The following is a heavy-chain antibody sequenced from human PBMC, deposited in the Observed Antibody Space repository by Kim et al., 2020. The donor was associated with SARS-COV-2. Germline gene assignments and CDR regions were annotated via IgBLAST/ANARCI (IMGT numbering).Heavy chain of an antibody. D-gene: IGHD6-13*01. CDR3: AREGSSSSGARFDP. Sequence: SVKVSCKASGGTFSSYAISWVRQAPGQGLEWMGRIIPILGIANYAQKFQGRVTITADKSTSTAYMELSSLRSEDTAVYYCAREGSSSSGARFDPWGQGTLVTVSS. V-gene: IGHV1-69*10. CDR1: GGTFSSYA. CDR2: IIPILGIA. J-gene: IGHJ5*02.